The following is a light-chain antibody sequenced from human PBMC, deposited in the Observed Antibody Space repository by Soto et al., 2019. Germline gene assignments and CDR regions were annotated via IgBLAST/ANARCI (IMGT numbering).Light chain of an antibody. J-gene: IGKJ2*01. CDR2: AAS. CDR1: KSISSY. CDR3: QQSYSTPYT. Sequence: DIQMTQSPSSLSASVGDRVTITCRASKSISSYLNWYQQKPGKAPKLLIYAASSLQSGVPSRFSGSGSGTDFTLTISSLQPEDFATYYCQQSYSTPYTFGQG. V-gene: IGKV1-39*01.